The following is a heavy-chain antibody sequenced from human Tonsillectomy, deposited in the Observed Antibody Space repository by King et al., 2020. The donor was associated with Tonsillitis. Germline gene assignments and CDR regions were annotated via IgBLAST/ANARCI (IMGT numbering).Heavy chain of an antibody. CDR1: GFTFSSYC. D-gene: IGHD3-10*01. Sequence: VQLVESGGGVVQPGGSLRLSCAASGFTFSSYCMHWVRQAPGKGLEWVSAISTSGSNKYCADSVKGRFTISRDNSKNTVYLQMDSLRTEDTAVYYCAKDFGSGSYYYFYMDVWGKGTTVTVSS. J-gene: IGHJ6*03. CDR2: ISTSGSNK. CDR3: AKDFGSGSYYYFYMDV. V-gene: IGHV3-30*18.